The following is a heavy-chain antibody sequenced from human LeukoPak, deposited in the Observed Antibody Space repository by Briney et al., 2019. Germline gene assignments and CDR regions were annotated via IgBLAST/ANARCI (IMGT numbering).Heavy chain of an antibody. Sequence: SVKVSCKASRGTFSSYAISWVRQAPGQGVEWMGGIIPIFGTANYAQKFQGRVTITTDESTSNAYMELSSLSSEDTAVYYCARWYSSSWYVGDYWGQGTLVTVSS. V-gene: IGHV1-69*05. CDR3: ARWYSSSWYVGDY. J-gene: IGHJ4*02. D-gene: IGHD6-13*01. CDR1: RGTFSSYA. CDR2: IIPIFGTA.